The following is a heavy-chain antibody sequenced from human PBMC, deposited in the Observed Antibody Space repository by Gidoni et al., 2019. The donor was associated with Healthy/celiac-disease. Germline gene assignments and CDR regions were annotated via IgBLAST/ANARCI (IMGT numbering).Heavy chain of an antibody. D-gene: IGHD1-7*01. CDR2: ISGSGGST. CDR3: AKVLVQLELLSGFDY. V-gene: IGHV3-23*01. CDR1: FSSYA. Sequence: FSSYAMSWVRQAPGKGLEWVSAISGSGGSTYYADSVKGRFTISRDNSKNTLYLQMNSLRAEDTAVYYCAKVLVQLELLSGFDYWGQGTLVTVSS. J-gene: IGHJ4*02.